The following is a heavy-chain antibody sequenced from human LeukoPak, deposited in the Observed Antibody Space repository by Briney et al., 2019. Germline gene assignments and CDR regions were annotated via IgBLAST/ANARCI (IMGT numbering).Heavy chain of an antibody. CDR2: IYTSGST. J-gene: IGHJ4*02. V-gene: IGHV4-61*02. CDR3: ARDNGDYVVDY. D-gene: IGHD4-17*01. CDR1: GGSFSSGSYY. Sequence: PSETLSLTCTVSGGSFSSGSYYWSWIRQPAGKGLEWIGRIYTSGSTNYNPSLKSRVTISVDTSKNQFSLKLSSVTAADTAVYYCARDNGDYVVDYWGQGTLVTVSS.